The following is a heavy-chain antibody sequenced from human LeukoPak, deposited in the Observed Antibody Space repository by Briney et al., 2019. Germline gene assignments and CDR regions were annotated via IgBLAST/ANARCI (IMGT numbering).Heavy chain of an antibody. J-gene: IGHJ6*02. CDR1: GFTFSSYW. V-gene: IGHV3-7*01. D-gene: IGHD2-15*01. CDR3: ARDIVVVVAATFYYYYGMDV. CDR2: VKQDGSEK. Sequence: GGSLRLSCAASGFTFSSYWMSWVRQAPGKGLEWVANVKQDGSEKYYVDSVKGRFTISRDNAKNSLYLQMNSLRAEDTAVYYCARDIVVVVAATFYYYYGMDVWGQGTTVTVSS.